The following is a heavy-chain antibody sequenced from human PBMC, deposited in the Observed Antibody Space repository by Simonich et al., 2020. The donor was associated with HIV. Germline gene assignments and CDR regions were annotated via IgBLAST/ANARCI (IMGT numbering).Heavy chain of an antibody. J-gene: IGHJ5*02. Sequence: QVQLVQSGAEVKKPGASVKVSCKASGYTLTSYAIHWVRQAPGQRLELMGWIKAGNGNTKYYQKFQGRVTINRDTSANTAYMELGSLRSEDTAVYYCARVPAYYDSSGYSGNWFDPWGQGTLVTVSS. CDR1: GYTLTSYA. CDR2: IKAGNGNT. CDR3: ARVPAYYDSSGYSGNWFDP. D-gene: IGHD3-22*01. V-gene: IGHV1-3*01.